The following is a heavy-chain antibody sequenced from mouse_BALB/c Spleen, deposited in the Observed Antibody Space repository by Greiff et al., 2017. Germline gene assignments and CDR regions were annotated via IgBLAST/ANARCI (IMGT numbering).Heavy chain of an antibody. CDR3: ASARSSAPYAMDY. J-gene: IGHJ4*01. CDR2: IWGDGST. CDR1: GFSLTGYG. V-gene: IGHV2-6-7*01. Sequence: VQRVESGPGLVAPSQSLSITCTVSGFSLTGYGVNWVRQPPGKGLEWLGMIWGDGSTDYNSALKSRLSISKDNSKSQVFLKMNSLQTDDTARYYCASARSSAPYAMDYWGQGTSVTVSS.